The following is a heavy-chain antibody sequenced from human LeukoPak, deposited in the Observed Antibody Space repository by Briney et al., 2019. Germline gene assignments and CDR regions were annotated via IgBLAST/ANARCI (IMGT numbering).Heavy chain of an antibody. CDR3: ARGASYSSSSSPDY. J-gene: IGHJ4*02. V-gene: IGHV3-20*04. D-gene: IGHD6-6*01. CDR1: GFTFSNAW. CDR2: INWNGGST. Sequence: GGSLRLSCAASGFTFSNAWMSWVRQAPGKGLEWVSGINWNGGSTGYADSVKGRFTISRDNAKNSLYLQMNSLRAEDTALYYCARGASYSSSSSPDYWGQGTLVTVSS.